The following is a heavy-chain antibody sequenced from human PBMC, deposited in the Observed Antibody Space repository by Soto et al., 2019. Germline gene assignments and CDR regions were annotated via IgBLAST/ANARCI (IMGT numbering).Heavy chain of an antibody. CDR1: GFTFSNYW. Sequence: EVQLVESGGGLVQPGGSLRLSCAASGFTFSNYWMHWVRLPPGKGLLWVSRSNIGGSAANYAGSVEGRFTVSRDDAKNTLYLQMNSLRDDDTAIYYCVRGTNDWYGMDYWGQGAPVTVSS. V-gene: IGHV3-74*01. D-gene: IGHD3-9*01. CDR2: SNIGGSAA. CDR3: VRGTNDWYGMDY. J-gene: IGHJ4*02.